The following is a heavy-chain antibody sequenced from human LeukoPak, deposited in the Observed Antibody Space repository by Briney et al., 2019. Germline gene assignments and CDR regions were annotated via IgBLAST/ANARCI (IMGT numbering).Heavy chain of an antibody. V-gene: IGHV6-1*01. D-gene: IGHD7-27*01. CDR1: GDSVSTSSVA. CDR3: AREQLTGSYFDY. J-gene: IGHJ4*02. CDR2: TYYRSKWYY. Sequence: SQTLSLTCAISGDSVSTSSVAWNWIRQSPSRGLEWLGRTYYRSKWYYDYAVSVETRITLIPDTSKNQFSLQMNSATPEDTAVFFCAREQLTGSYFDYWGQGTLVTVSS.